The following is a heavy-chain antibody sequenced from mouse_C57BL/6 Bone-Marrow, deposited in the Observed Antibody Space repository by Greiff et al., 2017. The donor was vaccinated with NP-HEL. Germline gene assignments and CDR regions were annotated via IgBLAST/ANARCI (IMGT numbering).Heavy chain of an antibody. CDR1: GFTFSDYY. CDR2: ISNGGGST. CDR3: ARGDYSLYFDY. J-gene: IGHJ2*01. Sequence: EVKLMESGGGLVQPGGSLKLSCAASGFTFSDYYMYWVRQTPEKRLEWVAYISNGGGSTYYPDTVKGRFTISRDNAKNTLYLQMSRLKSEDTAMYYCARGDYSLYFDYWGQGTTLTVSS. V-gene: IGHV5-12*01. D-gene: IGHD2-12*01.